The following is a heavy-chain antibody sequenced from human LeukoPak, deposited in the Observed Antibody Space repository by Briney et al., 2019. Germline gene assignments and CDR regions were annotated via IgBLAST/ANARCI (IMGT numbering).Heavy chain of an antibody. J-gene: IGHJ4*02. D-gene: IGHD1-20*01. CDR3: ARVTVSSSEAIFDY. CDR1: GFTFSSYW. Sequence: GGSLRLSCAASGFTFSSYWMHWVRQAPGKGLVWVSRINSDGSTITYGDSVKGRFTISRDNAKNTLYLQMNSLRAEDTAVYYCARVTVSSSEAIFDYWGQGSLVTVSS. CDR2: INSDGSTI. V-gene: IGHV3-74*01.